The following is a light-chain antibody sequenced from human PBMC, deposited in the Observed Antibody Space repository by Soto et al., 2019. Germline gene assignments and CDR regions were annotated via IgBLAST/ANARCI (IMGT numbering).Light chain of an antibody. CDR1: NIDTKS. J-gene: IGLJ2*01. V-gene: IGLV3-21*02. Sequence: LTQPPSVSVAPGQTAKITCAGDNIDTKSMHWYQQRPGQAPVLVVHDDTDRAAGIPERFSGSKSGGTATLTISRVEAGDEADYYCQVWDIITYHVVFGGGTKVTVL. CDR2: DDT. CDR3: QVWDIITYHVV.